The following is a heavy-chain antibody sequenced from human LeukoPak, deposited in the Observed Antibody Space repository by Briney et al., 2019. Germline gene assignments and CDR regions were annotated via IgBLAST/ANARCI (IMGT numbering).Heavy chain of an antibody. D-gene: IGHD5-24*01. J-gene: IGHJ4*02. CDR1: GGSFTIYS. Sequence: SETLSLTCAVYGGSFTIYSWTWIRQPPGKSLEWVGEISPSGNTQYNPSLKSRVTISLDASKSQFYLKLSSVTAADTAVYYCARSRDGCSFDYWGQGTLVTVSS. CDR2: ISPSGNT. V-gene: IGHV4-34*01. CDR3: ARSRDGCSFDY.